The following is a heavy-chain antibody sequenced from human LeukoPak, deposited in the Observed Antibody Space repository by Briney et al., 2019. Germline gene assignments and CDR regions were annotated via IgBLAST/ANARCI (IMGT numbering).Heavy chain of an antibody. CDR3: ARGGIHCSSTSCWLY. CDR2: ISYDGSNK. Sequence: GGSLRLSCAASGFTFSSYAMHWVRQAPGKGLEWVAVISYDGSNKYYADSVKGRFTISRDNSKNTLYLQMNSLRAEDTAVYYCARGGIHCSSTSCWLYWGQGTLVTVSS. CDR1: GFTFSSYA. V-gene: IGHV3-30-3*01. D-gene: IGHD2-2*01. J-gene: IGHJ4*02.